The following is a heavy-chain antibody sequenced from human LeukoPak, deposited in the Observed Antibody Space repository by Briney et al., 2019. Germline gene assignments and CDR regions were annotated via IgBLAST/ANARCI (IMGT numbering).Heavy chain of an antibody. CDR2: INSDSSTI. Sequence: GGSLRLSCAASGFTFSTYSMNWVRQAPGKGLEWVSYINSDSSTIYYADSVKGRLTISRDNAKNSLYLQMNSLRAEDTAVYYCARRAAVTTAVAFDIWGQGTLVTVSS. CDR1: GFTFSTYS. V-gene: IGHV3-48*01. CDR3: ARRAAVTTAVAFDI. J-gene: IGHJ3*02. D-gene: IGHD3-22*01.